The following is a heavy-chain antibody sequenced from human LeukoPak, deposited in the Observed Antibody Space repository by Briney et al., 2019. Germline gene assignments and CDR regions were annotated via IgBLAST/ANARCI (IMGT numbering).Heavy chain of an antibody. CDR3: ARGTMTQTDY. CDR2: IYYSGST. V-gene: IGHV4-61*01. J-gene: IGHJ4*02. CDR1: GGSISSSSYY. Sequence: SETLSPTCTVSGGSISSSSYYWSWIPPPPGKGPEWIGYIYYSGSTNYNPSLKSRVTISVDTSKNQFSLKLSSVTAADTAVYYCARGTMTQTDYWGQGTLVTVSS. D-gene: IGHD3-22*01.